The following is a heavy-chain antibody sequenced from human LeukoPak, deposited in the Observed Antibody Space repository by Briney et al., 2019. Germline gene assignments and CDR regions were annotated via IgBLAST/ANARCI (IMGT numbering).Heavy chain of an antibody. Sequence: PSETLSLTCAVYGGSFSGYYWSWIRQHPGKGLEWIGYIYYSGSTNYNPSLKSRVTISVDTSKNQFSLKLSSVTAADTAVYYCARERASRAIYYYYYGMDVWGQGTTVTVSS. V-gene: IGHV4-34*09. J-gene: IGHJ6*02. CDR3: ARERASRAIYYYYYGMDV. CDR2: IYYSGST. D-gene: IGHD2-2*01. CDR1: GGSFSGYY.